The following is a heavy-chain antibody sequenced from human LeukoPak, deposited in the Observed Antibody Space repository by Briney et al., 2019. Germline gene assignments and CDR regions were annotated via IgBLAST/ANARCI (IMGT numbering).Heavy chain of an antibody. CDR2: IYTSGST. CDR1: GGSISSGSYY. D-gene: IGHD4-17*01. Sequence: PSETLSLTCTVSGGSISSGSYYWSWIRQPAGKGLEWIGRIYTSGSTNYNPSLKSRVTISIDTSKNQFSLNLRSVTAADTAVYYCARSYGDYVSYYYMDVWGKGTTVTVSS. CDR3: ARSYGDYVSYYYMDV. J-gene: IGHJ6*03. V-gene: IGHV4-61*02.